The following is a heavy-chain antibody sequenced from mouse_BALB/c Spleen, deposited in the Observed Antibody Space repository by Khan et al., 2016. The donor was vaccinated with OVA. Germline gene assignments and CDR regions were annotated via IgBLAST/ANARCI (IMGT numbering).Heavy chain of an antibody. CDR3: ANQGSSSAWFAY. CDR2: INPSTGYS. V-gene: IGHV1-7*01. J-gene: IGHJ3*01. Sequence: QVQLKQSGAELAKPGASVKMSCKASGYTFTSYWMHWVKQRPGQGLEWIGYINPSTGYSEYNQKFKDKATLTADKSSSTAYMQLSSLTSDDSAVYYFANQGSSSAWFAYWGQGTLVTVSA. CDR1: GYTFTSYW. D-gene: IGHD1-1*01.